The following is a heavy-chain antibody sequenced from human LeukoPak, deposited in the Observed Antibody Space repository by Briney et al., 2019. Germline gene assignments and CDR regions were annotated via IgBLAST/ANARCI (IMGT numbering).Heavy chain of an antibody. D-gene: IGHD1-26*01. CDR1: GYTFTGQY. V-gene: IGHV1-2*02. CDR3: ARESIVGATTLDY. CDR2: INPNSGGT. Sequence: ASVKVSCKASGYTFTGQYMHWVRQAPGQGLEWMGWINPNSGGTNYAQKFQGRVTMTRDTSISTAYMELSRLRSDDTAVYYCARESIVGATTLDYWGQGTLVTVSP. J-gene: IGHJ4*02.